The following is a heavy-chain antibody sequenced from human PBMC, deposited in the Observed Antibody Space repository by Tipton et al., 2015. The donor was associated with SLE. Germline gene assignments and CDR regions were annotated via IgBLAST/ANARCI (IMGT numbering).Heavy chain of an antibody. D-gene: IGHD1-26*01. CDR3: ASSGSYPFYYYYMDV. V-gene: IGHV3-11*01. J-gene: IGHJ6*03. CDR1: AFSVSAHH. Sequence: SLRLSCAASAFSVSAHHMTWVRQAPGKELEWVSYISSSGSTIYYADSVKGRFTISRDNAKNSLYLQMNSLRAEDTAVYYCASSGSYPFYYYYMDVWGKGTPVTVSS. CDR2: ISSSGSTI.